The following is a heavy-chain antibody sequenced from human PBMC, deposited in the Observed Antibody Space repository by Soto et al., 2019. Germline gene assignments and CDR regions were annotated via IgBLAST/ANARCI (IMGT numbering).Heavy chain of an antibody. V-gene: IGHV4-34*01. Sequence: ETLSLTCAVYGGSFSGYYWSWIRQPPGKGLEWIGEINHSGSTNYNPSLKSRVTISVDTSKNQFSLKLSSVTAADTAVYYCARGVVDTAMVTTRFYFDYWGQGTLVTVSS. CDR3: ARGVVDTAMVTTRFYFDY. J-gene: IGHJ4*02. CDR2: INHSGST. D-gene: IGHD5-18*01. CDR1: GGSFSGYY.